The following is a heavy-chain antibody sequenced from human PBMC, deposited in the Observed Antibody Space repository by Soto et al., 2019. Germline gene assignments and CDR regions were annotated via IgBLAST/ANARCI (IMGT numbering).Heavy chain of an antibody. J-gene: IGHJ4*02. D-gene: IGHD5-12*01. Sequence: QVQLVQSGAEVKKPGSSVKVSCKASGGTFSSYTISWVRQAPGQGLEWMGRIIPILGIANYAQKFQGRVTITTDNSTSTAYMELSSLRSEDTAVYYCARDGYNRTIDYWGQGTLVTVSS. V-gene: IGHV1-69*08. CDR1: GGTFSSYT. CDR3: ARDGYNRTIDY. CDR2: IIPILGIA.